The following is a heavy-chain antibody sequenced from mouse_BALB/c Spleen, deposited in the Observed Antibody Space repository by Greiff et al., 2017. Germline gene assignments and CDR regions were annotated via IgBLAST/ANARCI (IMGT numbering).Heavy chain of an antibody. CDR1: GYTFTSYW. CDR3: AGGDYYGSSYAMDY. J-gene: IGHJ4*01. V-gene: IGHV1-69*02. D-gene: IGHD1-1*01. CDR2: IYPSDSYT. Sequence: QVQLQQPGAELVRPGASVKLSCKASGYTFTSYWINWVKQRPGQGLEWIGNIYPSDSYTNYNQKFKDKATLTVDKSSSTAYMQLSSPTSEDSAVYYCAGGDYYGSSYAMDYWGQGTSVTVSS.